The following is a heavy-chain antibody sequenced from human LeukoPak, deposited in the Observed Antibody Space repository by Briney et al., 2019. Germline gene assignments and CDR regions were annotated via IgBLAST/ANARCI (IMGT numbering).Heavy chain of an antibody. V-gene: IGHV3-7*01. Sequence: GGSLRLSCAASGFTFSSHWMSWVRQAPGKGLEWVANIKQDGSEKYYVDSVKGRFTISRDNAKNSLYLQMNSLRAEDTAVYYCARELIMTTVTINYYYYMDVWGKGTTVTVSS. CDR3: ARELIMTTVTINYYYYMDV. CDR2: IKQDGSEK. J-gene: IGHJ6*03. CDR1: GFTFSSHW. D-gene: IGHD4-17*01.